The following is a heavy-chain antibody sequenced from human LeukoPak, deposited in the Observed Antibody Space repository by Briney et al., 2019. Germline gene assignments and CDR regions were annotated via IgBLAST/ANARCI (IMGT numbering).Heavy chain of an antibody. CDR2: IKTDGSEK. J-gene: IGHJ1*01. V-gene: IGHV3-7*01. D-gene: IGHD2/OR15-2a*01. CDR3: AAYSTRNAREFQS. Sequence: GGSLRLSCEASGFTFSDSWMTWVRQTPGKGLEWVANIKTDGSEKYYVDSVKGRFTISRDNAKNSLYLQMNSLRAEDTAMYYCAAYSTRNAREFQSWGQGTLVTVSS. CDR1: GFTFSDSW.